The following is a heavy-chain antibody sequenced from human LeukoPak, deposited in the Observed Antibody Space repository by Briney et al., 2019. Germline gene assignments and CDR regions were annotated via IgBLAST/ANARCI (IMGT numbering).Heavy chain of an antibody. CDR2: IKKDGSEK. J-gene: IGHJ4*02. CDR1: GFIFSGSW. D-gene: IGHD2-15*01. CDR3: TTDTWYSAGH. Sequence: QTGGSLRLSCTASGFIFSGSWMAWIRQAPGKGLEWVAIIKKDGSEKYYVDSMKGRFTISRDNAKNSLFLQTNSLRAEDTAIYYCTTDTWYSAGHWGQGTLVTVSS. V-gene: IGHV3-7*03.